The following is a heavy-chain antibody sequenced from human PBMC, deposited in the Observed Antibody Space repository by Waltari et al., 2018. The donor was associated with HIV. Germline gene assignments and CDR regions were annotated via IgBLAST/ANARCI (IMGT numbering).Heavy chain of an antibody. D-gene: IGHD6-19*01. CDR2: IYYSGST. CDR3: AWCSGWYVGVDY. J-gene: IGHJ4*02. V-gene: IGHV4-39*01. Sequence: GWIRQPPGKGLEWIGSIYYSGSTYYNPSLKSRVTISVDTSKNQFSLKLSSVTAADTAVYYCAWCSGWYVGVDYWGQGTLVTVSS.